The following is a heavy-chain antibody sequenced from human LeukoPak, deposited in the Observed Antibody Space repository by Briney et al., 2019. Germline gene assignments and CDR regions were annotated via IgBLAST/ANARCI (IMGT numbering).Heavy chain of an antibody. CDR3: ARAWGQGDVFDI. CDR2: INSDGSST. D-gene: IGHD3-16*01. J-gene: IGHJ3*02. CDR1: GFTFSSYW. Sequence: PGGSLRLSCAASGFTFSSYWMHWVRQAPGKGLVWVSRINSDGSSTSYADSVKGRFTISRDNAKNTLYLQMNSLRAEDAAVYYCARAWGQGDVFDIWGQGTMVTVSS. V-gene: IGHV3-74*01.